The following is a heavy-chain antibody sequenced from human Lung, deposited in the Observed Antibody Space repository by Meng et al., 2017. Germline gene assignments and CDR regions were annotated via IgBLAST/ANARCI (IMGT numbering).Heavy chain of an antibody. CDR1: VGSFRDKH. V-gene: IGHV4-34*01. J-gene: IGHJ4*02. CDR2: INQRGNT. D-gene: IGHD5-24*01. Sequence: QLQQWGAVLLKASQTLSLPCVVSVGSFRDKHLNWIRQPPGKGLDWIGEINQRGNTNSNPPHASRATISVGTAQNNHSLELSSVTAADSAVYYCARVPTRMAHDFDYWGQGTLVTVSS. CDR3: ARVPTRMAHDFDY.